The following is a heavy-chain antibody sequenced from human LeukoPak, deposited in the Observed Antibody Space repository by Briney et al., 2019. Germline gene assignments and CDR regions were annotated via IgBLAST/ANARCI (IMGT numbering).Heavy chain of an antibody. CDR3: ARDSYRALEY. D-gene: IGHD1-14*01. V-gene: IGHV3-7*01. Sequence: GGSRRLSCAASGFTFSSYWMNWVRQAPGKGLEWVAHINQDGSEKYYVDSVKGRFIISRDNAKNSLFLQMNSLRAEDTAVYYCARDSYRALEYWGQGTLVTVSS. CDR1: GFTFSSYW. CDR2: INQDGSEK. J-gene: IGHJ4*02.